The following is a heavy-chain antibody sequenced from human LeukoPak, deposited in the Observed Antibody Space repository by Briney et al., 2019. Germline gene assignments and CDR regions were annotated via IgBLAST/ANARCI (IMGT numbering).Heavy chain of an antibody. J-gene: IGHJ4*02. V-gene: IGHV3-21*01. D-gene: IGHD1-1*01. CDR2: ISSSSSYI. Sequence: GGSLRLSCAASGFTFSTFSMNWVRQAPGKGLEWVSFISSSSSYIYYADSVKGRFTISRDNAKNSLYLQMNSLRAEDTAVYYCARGGKPFDYWAREPWSPSPQ. CDR1: GFTFSTFS. CDR3: ARGGKPFDY.